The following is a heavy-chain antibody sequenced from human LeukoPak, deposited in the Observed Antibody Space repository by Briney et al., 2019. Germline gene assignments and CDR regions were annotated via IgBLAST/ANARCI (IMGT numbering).Heavy chain of an antibody. V-gene: IGHV4-59*01. CDR3: ARGRGPYYDSSGYYRDAFDI. Sequence: SETLSLTCTVSGGSISSYYWSWIRQPPGKGLEWIGYIYHSGSTNYNPSLKSRVTISVDTSKNQFSLKLSSVTAADTAEYYCARGRGPYYDSSGYYRDAFDIWGQGTMVNLSS. D-gene: IGHD3-22*01. CDR1: GGSISSYY. CDR2: IYHSGST. J-gene: IGHJ3*02.